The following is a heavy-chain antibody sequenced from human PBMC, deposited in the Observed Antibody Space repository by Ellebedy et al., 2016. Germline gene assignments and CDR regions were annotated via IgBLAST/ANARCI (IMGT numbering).Heavy chain of an antibody. V-gene: IGHV1-2*04. CDR1: GYTFTSYG. D-gene: IGHD6-19*01. J-gene: IGHJ4*02. Sequence: ASVKVSCKASGYTFTSYGISWVRQAPGQGLEWMGWINPNSGGTNYAQKFQGWVTMTRDTSISTAYMELSRLRSDDTAVYYCARDLGLAVAGRSLTYYFDYWGQGTLVTVSS. CDR2: INPNSGGT. CDR3: ARDLGLAVAGRSLTYYFDY.